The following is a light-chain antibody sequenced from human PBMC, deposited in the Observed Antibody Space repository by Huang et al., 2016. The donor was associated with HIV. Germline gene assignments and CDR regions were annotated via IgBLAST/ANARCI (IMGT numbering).Light chain of an antibody. V-gene: IGKV1-5*03. CDR2: KAS. CDR3: QQYNNYPWT. CDR1: QSISDY. J-gene: IGKJ1*01. Sequence: DIQMTQSPSNLSASVGERVTITCRASQSISDYLAWYQWKPGEAPNLLIYKASSLEGGVPPRFSGSGSGTDITLTISSLQADDVATYYCQQYNNYPWTFGQGTLVEIK.